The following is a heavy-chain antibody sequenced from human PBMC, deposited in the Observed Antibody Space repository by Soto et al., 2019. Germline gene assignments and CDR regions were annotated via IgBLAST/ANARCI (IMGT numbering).Heavy chain of an antibody. J-gene: IGHJ6*02. Sequence: QVQLVQSGAEVKKPGSSVKVSCKASGLIFSSYAIIWVRQAPGQGLEWVGGILPIFGTTNYAQRFKGRVTLTADTSTTPTYLDVSSLRSEDTADYFCVRGANSDISPGKGYYFPGMDVWGQGTTVTVSS. CDR2: ILPIFGTT. CDR3: VRGANSDISPGKGYYFPGMDV. V-gene: IGHV1-69*06. CDR1: GLIFSSYA. D-gene: IGHD3-9*01.